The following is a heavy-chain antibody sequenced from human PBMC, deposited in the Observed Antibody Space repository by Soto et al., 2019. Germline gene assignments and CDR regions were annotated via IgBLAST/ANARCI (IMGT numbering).Heavy chain of an antibody. CDR3: AKARSGWGSFDI. Sequence: EVQVLESGGGLVQPGGSLRLSCSASGFMFNDINWVRQAPGKGLEWISRITGGGHTDYVNSVKGRFTISRDNSKNTVDLQMTSLRVDDTAVYHCAKARSGWGSFDIWGQGTVVTVSS. CDR1: GFMFND. CDR2: ITGGGHT. J-gene: IGHJ3*02. V-gene: IGHV3-23*01. D-gene: IGHD3-16*01.